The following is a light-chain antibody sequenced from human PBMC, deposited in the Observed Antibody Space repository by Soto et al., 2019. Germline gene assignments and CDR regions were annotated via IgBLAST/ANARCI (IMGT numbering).Light chain of an antibody. V-gene: IGKV1-39*01. J-gene: IGKJ1*01. Sequence: DIQMTQSPSSLSASIGDRVTITCRASLSIANSLNWYQQRPGKAPNLLIYAASNLQSGVPSRFSGSGSGTEFTLTISSLQPEDFPTYFCQQSYTTPTWTFGQGTRVEIK. CDR1: LSIANS. CDR3: QQSYTTPTWT. CDR2: AAS.